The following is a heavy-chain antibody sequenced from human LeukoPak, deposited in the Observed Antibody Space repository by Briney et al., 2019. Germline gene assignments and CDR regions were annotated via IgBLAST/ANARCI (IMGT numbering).Heavy chain of an antibody. Sequence: PSETLSLTCTVSGGSISRSRDYWGWIRQPPGKGLEWIGSIYYSGSTYYNPSLKSRVTISVDTSKNQFSLKLSSVTAADTAVYYCARITMVRGVIFDWYFDLWGRGTLVTVSS. V-gene: IGHV4-39*07. CDR1: GGSISRSRDY. CDR2: IYYSGST. D-gene: IGHD3-10*01. CDR3: ARITMVRGVIFDWYFDL. J-gene: IGHJ2*01.